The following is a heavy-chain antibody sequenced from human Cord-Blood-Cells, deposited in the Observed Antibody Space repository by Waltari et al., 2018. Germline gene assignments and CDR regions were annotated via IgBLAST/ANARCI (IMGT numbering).Heavy chain of an antibody. CDR2: IYHSGNT. D-gene: IGHD3-3*01. CDR3: AREGTIFALDY. V-gene: IGHV4-38-2*02. CDR1: GYSISSGYY. J-gene: IGHJ4*02. Sequence: QVQLQESGPGLVKPSETLSLTCAVSGYSISSGYYWGWIRQPPGKGLEWTGSIYHSGNTYHTPSLKGRVTISVDTSKNQFSLKLSSVTAADTAVYYCAREGTIFALDYWGQGTLVTVSS.